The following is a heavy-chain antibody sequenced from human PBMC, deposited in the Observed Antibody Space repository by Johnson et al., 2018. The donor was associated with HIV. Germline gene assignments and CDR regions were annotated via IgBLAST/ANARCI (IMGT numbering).Heavy chain of an antibody. CDR2: ISYDGSKQ. Sequence: QVQLVETGGGVVQPGRSLRLSCAASGFTFSSYAVQWVRQAPDTGLEWVAVISYDGSKQYYADSVRGRFTNARDNSKTTLYLQMNSLRDEDTAMYYCTGGWYNLSAFDIWGQGTMVTVSS. CDR3: TGGWYNLSAFDI. J-gene: IGHJ3*02. CDR1: GFTFSSYA. V-gene: IGHV3-30-3*01. D-gene: IGHD1-1*01.